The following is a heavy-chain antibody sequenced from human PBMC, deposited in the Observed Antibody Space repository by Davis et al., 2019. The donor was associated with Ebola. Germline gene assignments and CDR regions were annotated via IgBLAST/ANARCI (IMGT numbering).Heavy chain of an antibody. V-gene: IGHV3-23*01. J-gene: IGHJ3*02. CDR1: GFTFSSYA. Sequence: GESLKISCAASGFTFSSYAMSWVRQAPGKGLEWVSAISGSGGSTYYADSVKGRFTISRDNSKNTLYLQMNSLRAEDTAVYYCARVYCSGGSCYYAFDIWGQGTMVTVSS. CDR2: ISGSGGST. CDR3: ARVYCSGGSCYYAFDI. D-gene: IGHD2-15*01.